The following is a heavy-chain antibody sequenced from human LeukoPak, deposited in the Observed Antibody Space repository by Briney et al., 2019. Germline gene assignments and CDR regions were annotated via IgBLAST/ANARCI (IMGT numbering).Heavy chain of an antibody. J-gene: IGHJ4*02. D-gene: IGHD6-13*01. Sequence: SETLSLTCAVYGGSFSGYYWSWIRRPPGKGLEWIGEINHSGGTNYNPSLKSRVTISVDTSKNQFSLKLSSVTAADTAVYYCAIYSSSWLEDYWGQGTLVTVSS. CDR2: INHSGGT. CDR1: GGSFSGYY. CDR3: AIYSSSWLEDY. V-gene: IGHV4-34*01.